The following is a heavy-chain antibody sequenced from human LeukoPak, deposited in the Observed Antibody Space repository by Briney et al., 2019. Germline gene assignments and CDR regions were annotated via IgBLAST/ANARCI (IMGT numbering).Heavy chain of an antibody. Sequence: ASVKVSCKASGYTFTSYDINWVRQATGQGLEWMGWMNPNSGNTGYAQKFQGRVTMTRNTSISTAYMELSSLRSEDTAVYYCASWCYYYDSSGYFHDAFDIWGQGTMVTVSS. CDR3: ASWCYYYDSSGYFHDAFDI. J-gene: IGHJ3*02. D-gene: IGHD3-22*01. V-gene: IGHV1-8*01. CDR1: GYTFTSYD. CDR2: MNPNSGNT.